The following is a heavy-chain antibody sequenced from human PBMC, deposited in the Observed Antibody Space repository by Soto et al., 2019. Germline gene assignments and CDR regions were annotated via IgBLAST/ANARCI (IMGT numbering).Heavy chain of an antibody. V-gene: IGHV4-59*01. Sequence: SETLSLTCTVSGGSISSYYWSWIRQPPGKGLEWIGYIYYSGSTNYNPSLKSRVTISVDTSKNQFSLKLSSVTAADTAVYYCARDVDTCCGGDCYRIWGQGTRVTVSS. CDR1: GGSISSYY. CDR2: IYYSGST. D-gene: IGHD2-21*02. J-gene: IGHJ4*02. CDR3: ARDVDTCCGGDCYRI.